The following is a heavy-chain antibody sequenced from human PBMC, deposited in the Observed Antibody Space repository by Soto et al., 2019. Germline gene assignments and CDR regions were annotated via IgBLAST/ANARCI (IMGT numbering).Heavy chain of an antibody. D-gene: IGHD2-15*01. CDR2: INHSGST. V-gene: IGHV4-34*01. J-gene: IGHJ5*02. CDR1: GGSFSGYY. CDR3: ARSSGIRRYCSGGSCYAWFDP. Sequence: SETLSLTCAVYGGSFSGYYWSWIRQPPGKGLEWIGEINHSGSTNYNPSLKSRVTISVDTSKNQFSLKLSSVTAADTAVYYCARSSGIRRYCSGGSCYAWFDPWGQGTLVTVSS.